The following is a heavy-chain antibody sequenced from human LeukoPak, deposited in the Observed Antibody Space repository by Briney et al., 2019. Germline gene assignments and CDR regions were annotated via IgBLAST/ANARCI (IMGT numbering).Heavy chain of an antibody. CDR1: GFTFRSYW. CDR3: AKDLMRDRWFGES. V-gene: IGHV3-74*01. J-gene: IGHJ5*02. Sequence: GGSLRLSCAASGFTFRSYWMHWVRQAPGKGLVWVSRIKTDGSNTYYADSVKGRFTISRDNYRNILYLEMNSLRREDTAIYYCAKDLMRDRWFGESWGQGTLVTVSS. CDR2: IKTDGSNT. D-gene: IGHD3-10*01.